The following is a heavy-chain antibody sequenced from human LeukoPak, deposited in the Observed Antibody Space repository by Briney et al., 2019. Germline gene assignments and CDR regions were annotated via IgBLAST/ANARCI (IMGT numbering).Heavy chain of an antibody. J-gene: IGHJ4*02. V-gene: IGHV3-23*01. CDR1: GFTFSSYV. Sequence: HAGGSLRLSCAASGFTFSSYVMSWVRQAPGKGLEWVSAISGSGGGTYYANSVKGRFTISRDNSKKTLYLQMNSLRAEDTAVYYCAKTIVPAAIEYYFDYWGQGTLVTVSS. D-gene: IGHD2-2*01. CDR3: AKTIVPAAIEYYFDY. CDR2: ISGSGGGT.